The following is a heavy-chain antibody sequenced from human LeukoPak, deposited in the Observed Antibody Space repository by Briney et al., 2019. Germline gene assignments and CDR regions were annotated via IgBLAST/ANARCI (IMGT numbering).Heavy chain of an antibody. CDR1: GFTFGNYY. D-gene: IGHD3-16*01. CDR3: ARCWVITNDYFDS. Sequence: GGSLRLSCAASGFTFGNYYMTWIRQAPGKGLEWVSYISNSGNTIKEADSVKGRFTISRDNAQNSLFLQMKSLRAEDTAVYYCARCWVITNDYFDSWGQGTLVTVSS. V-gene: IGHV3-11*01. CDR2: ISNSGNTI. J-gene: IGHJ4*02.